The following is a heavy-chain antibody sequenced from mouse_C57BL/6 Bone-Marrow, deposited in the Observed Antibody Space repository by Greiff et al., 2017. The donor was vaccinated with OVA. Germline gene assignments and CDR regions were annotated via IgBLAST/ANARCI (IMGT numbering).Heavy chain of an antibody. CDR3: ARSITTVVASPY. CDR1: GYSFTSYY. J-gene: IGHJ3*01. CDR2: IYPGSGNT. Sequence: VQLQQSGPELVKPGASVKISCKASGYSFTSYYIHWVKQRPGQGLEWIGWIYPGSGNTKYNEKFKGKATLTADTSSSTAYMQLSSLTSEDSAVYYCARSITTVVASPYWGQGTLVTVSA. D-gene: IGHD1-1*01. V-gene: IGHV1-66*01.